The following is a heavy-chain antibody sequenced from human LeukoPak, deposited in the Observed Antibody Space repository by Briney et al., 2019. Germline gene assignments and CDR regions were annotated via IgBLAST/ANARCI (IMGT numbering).Heavy chain of an antibody. CDR1: GGSFSSYA. D-gene: IGHD3-22*01. CDR3: ARDGDSRHDAFDI. Sequence: EASVTVSCKASGGSFSSYAISWVRQAPGQGLEWMGGIIPIFGTANYAQKFQGRVTITADESTSTAYMELSSLRSEDTAVYYCARDGDSRHDAFDIWGQGTMVTVSS. CDR2: IIPIFGTA. V-gene: IGHV1-69*13. J-gene: IGHJ3*02.